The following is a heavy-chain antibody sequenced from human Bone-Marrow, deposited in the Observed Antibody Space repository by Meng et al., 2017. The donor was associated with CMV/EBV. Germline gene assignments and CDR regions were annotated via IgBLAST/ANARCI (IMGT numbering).Heavy chain of an antibody. CDR3: ARDKEGPYDFWSGYSSYGMDV. J-gene: IGHJ6*02. CDR2: ISSSSSYI. D-gene: IGHD3-3*01. CDR1: GFTFSSNS. V-gene: IGHV3-21*01. Sequence: GGSLRLSCAASGFTFSSNSMNWVRQAPGKGLEWVSSISSSSSYIYYADSVKGRFTISRDNAKNSLYLQMNSLRAEDTAVYYCARDKEGPYDFWSGYSSYGMDVWGQGTTVTLSS.